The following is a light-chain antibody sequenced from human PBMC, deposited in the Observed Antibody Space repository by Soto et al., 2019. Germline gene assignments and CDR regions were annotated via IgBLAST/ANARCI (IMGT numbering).Light chain of an antibody. V-gene: IGKV3-20*01. Sequence: EIVLTQSPGTLSLSPGERATLSCRASQSVPSTYLAWYQQKPGQAPRLLIYGASTRATGIPDRFSGSGSGKAFPLTITSLEPKVFALYFCKRYVFPPPFTFGPGTKVDI. CDR1: QSVPSTY. J-gene: IGKJ3*01. CDR2: GAS. CDR3: KRYVFPPPFT.